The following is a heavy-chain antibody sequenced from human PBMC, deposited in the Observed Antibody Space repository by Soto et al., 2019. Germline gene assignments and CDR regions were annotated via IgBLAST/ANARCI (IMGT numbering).Heavy chain of an antibody. CDR2: ISSSGSTI. J-gene: IGHJ3*02. Sequence: GGSLRLSCAASGFTFSDYYMSWIRQAPGKGLEWVSYISSSGSTIYYADSVKGRFTISRDNAKNSLYLQMNSLRAEDTAVYYCATDPGGDSGARILNDAFDIWGQGTMVTVSS. D-gene: IGHD3-10*01. V-gene: IGHV3-11*01. CDR1: GFTFSDYY. CDR3: ATDPGGDSGARILNDAFDI.